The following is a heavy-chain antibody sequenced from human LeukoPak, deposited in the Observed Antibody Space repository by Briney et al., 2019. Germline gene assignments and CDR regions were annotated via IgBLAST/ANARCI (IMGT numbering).Heavy chain of an antibody. CDR2: IYYSGST. Sequence: PSETLSLTCTVSGGSISSYYWSWIRQPPGKGLEWIGYIYYSGSTNYNPSLESRVTISIDTSKNQFSLKLSSVTAADTAVYYCASSFRSGNYSYYFDYWGQGSLVTVSS. J-gene: IGHJ4*02. CDR1: GGSISSYY. CDR3: ASSFRSGNYSYYFDY. V-gene: IGHV4-59*01. D-gene: IGHD3-10*01.